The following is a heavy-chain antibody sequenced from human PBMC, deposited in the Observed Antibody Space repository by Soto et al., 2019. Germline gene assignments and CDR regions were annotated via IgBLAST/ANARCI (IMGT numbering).Heavy chain of an antibody. CDR1: GYTFTSYD. D-gene: IGHD3-3*01. CDR2: MNPNSGNT. J-gene: IGHJ6*02. Sequence: ASVKVSCKASGYTFTSYDINWVRQATGQGLEWMGWMNPNSGNTGYAQKFQGRVTMTRNTSISTAYMELSSLRSEDTAVYYCAKFGYYDFWSGYYNPQLYYGMDVWGQGTTVTVSS. CDR3: AKFGYYDFWSGYYNPQLYYGMDV. V-gene: IGHV1-8*01.